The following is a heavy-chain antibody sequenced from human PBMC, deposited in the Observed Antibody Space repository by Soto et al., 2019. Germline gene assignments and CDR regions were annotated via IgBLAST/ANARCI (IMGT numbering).Heavy chain of an antibody. D-gene: IGHD2-8*01. V-gene: IGHV1-18*01. Sequence: QVQLVPSGPEVKKPGASVKVSCETSGYTFTTYDITWVRQAPGQGLEWMGWISTFNGDTKYEGKLQDRVTMTTDIFTATAYVELRSLGSDDTAVYYCARGYCADDICYYFDFWGQGTLVTVSS. CDR2: ISTFNGDT. CDR3: ARGYCADDICYYFDF. J-gene: IGHJ4*02. CDR1: GYTFTTYD.